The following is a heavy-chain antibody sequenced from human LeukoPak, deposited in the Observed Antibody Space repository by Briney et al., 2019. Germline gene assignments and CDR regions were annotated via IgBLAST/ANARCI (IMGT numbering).Heavy chain of an antibody. CDR1: GFTFSNAW. J-gene: IGHJ4*02. Sequence: GGSLRLSCAASGFTFSNAWMSWVRQAPGKGLEWVAVIWYDGSNKYYTDSVKGRLTISRDNSKDTLFLQMNSLRAEDTAVYYCAREGPRGNSQFDYWGQGTLVTVSS. CDR2: IWYDGSNK. D-gene: IGHD2/OR15-2a*01. CDR3: AREGPRGNSQFDY. V-gene: IGHV3-33*08.